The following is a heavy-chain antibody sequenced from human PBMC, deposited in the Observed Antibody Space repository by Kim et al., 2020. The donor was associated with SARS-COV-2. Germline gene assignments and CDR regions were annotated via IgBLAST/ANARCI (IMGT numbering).Heavy chain of an antibody. CDR2: IIPILGRT. V-gene: IGHV1-69*13. Sequence: SVKVSCKASGGTFNSYGISWVRQAPGQGLEWMGGIIPILGRTNYAQKFQGRVTITADESTSTAYMELSSLRSEDTAVYYCARALRGLLYFDPSRPRMTSRSGMDVWGQGTTVTVSS. CDR3: ARALRGLLYFDPSRPRMTSRSGMDV. CDR1: GGTFNSYG. J-gene: IGHJ6*02. D-gene: IGHD3-9*01.